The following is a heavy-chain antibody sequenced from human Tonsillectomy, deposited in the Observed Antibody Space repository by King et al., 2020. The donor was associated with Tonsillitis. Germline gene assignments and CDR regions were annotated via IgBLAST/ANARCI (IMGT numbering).Heavy chain of an antibody. Sequence: QLVQSGGGLVQPGGSLRLSCAASGFTVSSNHMSWVRQAPGKGLEWVSLIYSDDTTYYADSVKDRFIISRDKSKNTLYLHMNSLRAEDTAVYYCARDWSWRGGDLVYYYYMDVWGKGTTVTVSS. D-gene: IGHD2-21*02. CDR3: ARDWSWRGGDLVYYYYMDV. CDR1: GFTVSSNH. V-gene: IGHV3-66*01. J-gene: IGHJ6*03. CDR2: IYSDDTT.